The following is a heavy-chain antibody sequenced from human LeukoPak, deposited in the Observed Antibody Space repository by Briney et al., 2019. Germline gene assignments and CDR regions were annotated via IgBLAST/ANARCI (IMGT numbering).Heavy chain of an antibody. D-gene: IGHD3-22*01. CDR3: ARGYYDSSGYPDY. V-gene: IGHV1-2*02. CDR1: GYTFTSYY. J-gene: IGHJ4*02. CDR2: INPNSGGT. Sequence: ASVKVSCKASGYTFTSYYMHWVRQAPGQGLEWMGWINPNSGGTNYAQKFQGRVTMTRDTSISTAYMELSRLRSDDTAVYYCARGYYDSSGYPDYWGQGTLVTVSS.